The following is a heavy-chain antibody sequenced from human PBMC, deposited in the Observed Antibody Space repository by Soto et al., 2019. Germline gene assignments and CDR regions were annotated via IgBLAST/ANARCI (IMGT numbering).Heavy chain of an antibody. CDR1: GFIFSNFG. J-gene: IGHJ3*02. D-gene: IGHD3-22*01. CDR3: AKGQYYYDSSGSTPSLAFDI. V-gene: IGHV3-9*01. CDR2: ISWNSGSI. Sequence: VQLVESGGGVVQPGRSLRLSCAASGFIFSNFGMHWVRQAPGKGLEWVSGISWNSGSIGYADSVKGRFTISRDNAKNSLYLQMNSLRAEDTALYYCAKGQYYYDSSGSTPSLAFDIWGQGTMVTVSS.